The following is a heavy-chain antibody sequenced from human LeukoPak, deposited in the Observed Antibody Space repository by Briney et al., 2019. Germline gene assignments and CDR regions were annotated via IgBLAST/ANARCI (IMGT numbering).Heavy chain of an antibody. CDR3: ARTPTVWVSYRYTSDY. CDR1: GGSISSGDYY. Sequence: SQTLSLTCTVSGGSISSGDYYWSWIRQPPGKGLEWIGYIYYSGSTYYNPSLKSRVTISVDTSKNQFSLKLSSVTAADTAVYYCARTPTVWVSYRYTSDYWGQGTLVTVSS. V-gene: IGHV4-30-4*08. J-gene: IGHJ4*02. CDR2: IYYSGST. D-gene: IGHD3-16*02.